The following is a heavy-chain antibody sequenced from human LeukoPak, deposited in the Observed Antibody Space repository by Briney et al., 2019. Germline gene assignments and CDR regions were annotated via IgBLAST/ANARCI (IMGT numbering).Heavy chain of an antibody. CDR1: GGSISGYY. Sequence: SETLSLTCTVSGGSISGYYWSWIRQPPGKGLEWIGYIYYSGSTNYNPSLKSRVTISVDTSKSQFSLKLSSVTAADTAVYYCARHGGSAYLYFFDYWGQGTLVTVSS. J-gene: IGHJ4*02. CDR3: ARHGGSAYLYFFDY. D-gene: IGHD2-15*01. CDR2: IYYSGST. V-gene: IGHV4-59*08.